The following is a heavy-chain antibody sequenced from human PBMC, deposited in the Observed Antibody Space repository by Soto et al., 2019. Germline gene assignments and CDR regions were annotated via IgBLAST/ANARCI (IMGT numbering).Heavy chain of an antibody. J-gene: IGHJ5*02. CDR3: ARDPMGYCSGGSCYQNIVNWFDP. CDR1: GGSISSGGYS. D-gene: IGHD2-15*01. CDR2: IYHSGST. V-gene: IGHV4-30-2*01. Sequence: SETLSLTCAVSGGSISSGGYSWSWIRQPPGKGLEWIGYIYHSGSTYYNPSLKSRVTISVDRSKNQFSLKLSSVTAEDTAVYYCARDPMGYCSGGSCYQNIVNWFDPWGQGTLVTVSS.